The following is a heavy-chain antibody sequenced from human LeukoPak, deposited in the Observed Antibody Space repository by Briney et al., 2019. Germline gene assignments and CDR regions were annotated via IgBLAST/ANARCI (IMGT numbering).Heavy chain of an antibody. CDR2: IYYSGST. J-gene: IGHJ6*03. D-gene: IGHD3-22*01. Sequence: SETLSLTCTVSGGSISSYYWSWIRQPPGKGLEWIGNIYYSGSTNYNRSLKSRVTISVGTSKNQFSLKLSSVTAADTAVYYCTRGSIAYYYMDVWGKGTTVTISS. CDR3: TRGSIAYYYMDV. V-gene: IGHV4-59*01. CDR1: GGSISSYY.